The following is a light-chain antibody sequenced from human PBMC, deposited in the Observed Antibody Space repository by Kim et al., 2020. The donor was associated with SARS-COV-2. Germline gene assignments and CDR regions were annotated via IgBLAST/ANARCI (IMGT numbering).Light chain of an antibody. CDR3: QSSDSSDTFWV. Sequence: PGQPARITCSGDALPKQYAYWFQQKPGQAPVLVIYEDTERPSGIPERFSGSTSGTTVTLTISGVQAEDEADYYCQSSDSSDTFWVFGGGTKVTVL. V-gene: IGLV3-25*03. CDR2: EDT. J-gene: IGLJ3*02. CDR1: ALPKQY.